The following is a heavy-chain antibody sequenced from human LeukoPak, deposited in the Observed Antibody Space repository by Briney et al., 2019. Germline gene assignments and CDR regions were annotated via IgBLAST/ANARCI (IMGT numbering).Heavy chain of an antibody. J-gene: IGHJ4*02. Sequence: GGSLRLSCAASGFTFSNAWMSWVRQAPGKGLEWVGRIKSKTDGGTTDYAAPVKGRFTISRDDSKNTLYLQMNSLKTEDTAVYYCTTGSSYYYDSSGYYPWDYWGQGTLVTVSS. CDR3: TTGSSYYYDSSGYYPWDY. V-gene: IGHV3-15*01. CDR1: GFTFSNAW. CDR2: IKSKTDGGTT. D-gene: IGHD3-22*01.